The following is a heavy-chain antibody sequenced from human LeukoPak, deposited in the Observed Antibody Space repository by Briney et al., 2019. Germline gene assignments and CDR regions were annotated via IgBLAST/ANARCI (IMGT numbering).Heavy chain of an antibody. Sequence: KPSETLSLTCTASGGSISSYYWSWIRQPAGKGLEWIGRIYTSGSTNYNPSLKSRVTISVDKSKNQFSLKLSSVTAADTAVYYCARRGYSGYDLDYWGQGTLVTVSS. CDR2: IYTSGST. J-gene: IGHJ4*02. V-gene: IGHV4-4*07. CDR3: ARRGYSGYDLDY. D-gene: IGHD5-12*01. CDR1: GGSISSYY.